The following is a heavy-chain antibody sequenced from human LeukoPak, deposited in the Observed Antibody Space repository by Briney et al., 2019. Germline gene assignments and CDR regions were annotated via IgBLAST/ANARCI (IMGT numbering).Heavy chain of an antibody. D-gene: IGHD2-2*01. V-gene: IGHV4-34*01. Sequence: SETLSLTCAVYGGSFSGYYWSWIRQPPGKGLEWIGEINHSGNTNYNPSLKSRVTISVDTSKNQFSLKLSSVTAADAAVYYCAREGIVVVPAAIGFDYWGQGTLVTVSS. J-gene: IGHJ4*02. CDR2: INHSGNT. CDR1: GGSFSGYY. CDR3: AREGIVVVPAAIGFDY.